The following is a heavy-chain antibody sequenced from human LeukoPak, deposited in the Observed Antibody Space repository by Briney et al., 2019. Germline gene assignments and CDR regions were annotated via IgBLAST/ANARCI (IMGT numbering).Heavy chain of an antibody. V-gene: IGHV4-59*01. D-gene: IGHD3-22*01. CDR2: IYYSGST. CDR1: GGSISSYY. CDR3: ARAPYSSYYYYGMDV. J-gene: IGHJ6*02. Sequence: SETLSLTSTVSGGSISSYYWSWIRQPPGKGLEWIGYIYYSGSTNYNPSLKSRVTISVDTSKNQFSLKLSSVTAADTAVYYCARAPYSSYYYYGMDVWGQGTTVTVSS.